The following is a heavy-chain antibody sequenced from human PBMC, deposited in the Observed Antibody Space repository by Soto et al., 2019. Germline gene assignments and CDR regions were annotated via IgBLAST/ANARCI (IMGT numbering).Heavy chain of an antibody. Sequence: ASVKVSCKTSGYTFNSYGITWLRQAPGQGLEWMGWISTYNGHRIYAQNLRDRVTLTTDSSTSTVYIEMRILRSEDTAFYYCARDLSVSRLSACVHWGPGTMVTVSS. CDR2: ISTYNGHR. CDR1: GYTFNSYG. J-gene: IGHJ4*02. V-gene: IGHV1-18*04. D-gene: IGHD6-6*01. CDR3: ARDLSVSRLSACVH.